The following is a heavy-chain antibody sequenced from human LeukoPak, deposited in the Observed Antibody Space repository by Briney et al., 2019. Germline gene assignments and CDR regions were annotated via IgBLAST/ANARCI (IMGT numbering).Heavy chain of an antibody. V-gene: IGHV3-74*01. J-gene: IGHJ4*02. CDR1: GFSFSSYA. CDR2: INSDESTT. D-gene: IGHD5-18*01. Sequence: GGSLRLSCAASGFSFSSYAMSWVRQAPGKGLEWVSRINSDESTTTYADPAKGRFTISRDNAKNTLYLQMNSLRAEDTAVYYCARDPGTAMGRALDYWGQGTLVTVSS. CDR3: ARDPGTAMGRALDY.